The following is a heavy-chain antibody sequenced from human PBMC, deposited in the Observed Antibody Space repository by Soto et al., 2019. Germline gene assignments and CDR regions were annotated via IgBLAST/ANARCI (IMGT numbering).Heavy chain of an antibody. CDR1: GGTFSSYA. D-gene: IGHD1-1*01. V-gene: IGHV1-69*06. Sequence: GASVKVSCKASGGTFSSYAISWVRQAPGQGLEWMGGIIPIFGTANYAQKFQGRVTITADKSTSTAYMELSSLRSEDTAVYYCARKSGWNDPSYYYGMDVWGQGTTVTVSS. CDR3: ARKSGWNDPSYYYGMDV. J-gene: IGHJ6*02. CDR2: IIPIFGTA.